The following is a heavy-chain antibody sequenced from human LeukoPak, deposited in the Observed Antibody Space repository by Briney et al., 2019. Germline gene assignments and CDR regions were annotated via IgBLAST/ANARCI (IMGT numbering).Heavy chain of an antibody. CDR1: GFTFNSFV. J-gene: IGHJ4*02. V-gene: IGHV3-23*01. CDR2: ISRGGDTT. CDR3: AKGGSGYSGYDSYFDY. Sequence: GGSLRLSCAASGFTFNSFVMSWVRQAPGKELEWVSLISRGGDTTYYADSVKGRFTVSRDNSKNTLYLQMNSLRAEDTAVYYCAKGGSGYSGYDSYFDYWGQGTLVTVSS. D-gene: IGHD5-12*01.